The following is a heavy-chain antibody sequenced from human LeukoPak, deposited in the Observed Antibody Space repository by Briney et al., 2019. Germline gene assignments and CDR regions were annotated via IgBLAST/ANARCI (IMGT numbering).Heavy chain of an antibody. CDR1: GFTFSSYS. J-gene: IGHJ4*02. Sequence: PGGSLRLSCAASGFTFSSYSMNWVRQAPGKGLEWVSYISSSSSTIYYADSVKGRFTISRDNAKNSLYLQMNSLRAEDTAVYYCARGFGTYYYDSSGYRDYWGQGTLVTVSS. V-gene: IGHV3-48*04. CDR2: ISSSSSTI. D-gene: IGHD3-22*01. CDR3: ARGFGTYYYDSSGYRDY.